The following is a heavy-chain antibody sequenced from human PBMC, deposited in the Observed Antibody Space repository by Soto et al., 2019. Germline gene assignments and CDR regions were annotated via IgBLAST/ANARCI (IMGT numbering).Heavy chain of an antibody. CDR1: GYTCPSYG. CDR2: IRAHNGHT. D-gene: IGHD2-15*01. J-gene: IGHJ4*02. Sequence: QVHLVQSGAEVKKPGASVKVSCKASGYTCPSYGISWIRQAPGQGLVWMGWIRAHNGHTKYTQNFQGRVTMTTDISTSTAHMELSSLSSDDTAVDYCARDGGSCPDHWGQGTLVTVSS. CDR3: ARDGGSCPDH. V-gene: IGHV1-18*01.